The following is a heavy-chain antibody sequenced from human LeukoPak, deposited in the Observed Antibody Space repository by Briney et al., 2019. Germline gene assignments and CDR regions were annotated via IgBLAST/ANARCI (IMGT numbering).Heavy chain of an antibody. D-gene: IGHD3-22*01. J-gene: IGHJ4*02. CDR1: GGSINTNNYY. CDR2: ISYSGNP. V-gene: IGHV4-39*01. Sequence: SETLSLTCTVSGGSINTNNYYWVWIRQPPGKGLEWFVSISYSGNPSYNQSLKSRVTMSVNTSKNQFTLKLSSVTAADTAVYYCAKHQRPNYYDRSGPPDYWGQGTLVTVSS. CDR3: AKHQRPNYYDRSGPPDY.